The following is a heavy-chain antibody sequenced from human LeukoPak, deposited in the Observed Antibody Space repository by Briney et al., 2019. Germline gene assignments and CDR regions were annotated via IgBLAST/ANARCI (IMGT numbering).Heavy chain of an antibody. J-gene: IGHJ5*02. CDR3: ARGPVLRYFDWLSKYNWFDP. Sequence: GASVKVSCKASGYTFTSYGISWVRQAPGQGLEWMGWISAYNGNTNYAQKLQGRVTMTTDTSTSTAYMELRSLRSDDTAVYYCARGPVLRYFDWLSKYNWFDPWGQGTLVTVSS. CDR2: ISAYNGNT. D-gene: IGHD3-9*01. CDR1: GYTFTSYG. V-gene: IGHV1-18*01.